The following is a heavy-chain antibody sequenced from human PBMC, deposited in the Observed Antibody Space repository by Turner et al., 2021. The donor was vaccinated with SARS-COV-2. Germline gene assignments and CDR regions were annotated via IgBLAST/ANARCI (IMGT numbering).Heavy chain of an antibody. J-gene: IGHJ6*02. CDR2: ISKSTSSI. CDR3: AREITASTYAMDV. CDR1: GFTFSSYS. V-gene: IGHV3-48*01. D-gene: IGHD3-10*01. Sequence: VQLVECGGGLVQPGGSLRLSWAASGFTFSSYSMNLVRQAQGKGLEWVSVISKSTSSIYYADSVRGRFTISRDNAENSLYLQMNSLRAEDTAVYYCAREITASTYAMDVWGQGTTVTVSS.